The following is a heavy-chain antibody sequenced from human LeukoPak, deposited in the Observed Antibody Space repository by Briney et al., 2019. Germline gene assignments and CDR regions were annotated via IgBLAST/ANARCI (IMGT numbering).Heavy chain of an antibody. CDR2: ISHDGTTT. D-gene: IGHD6-25*01. CDR1: GFTFRNYG. CDR3: AKEPNAYSSGWYFQD. V-gene: IGHV3-30*18. Sequence: GGSLRLSCVTSGFTFRNYGMQWVRQAPGKGLEWVAVISHDGTTTFYADSVKGRFTISRDNSKNTLDLQMDSLKAEDTAVYFCAKEPNAYSSGWYFQDWGQGTLVTVSS. J-gene: IGHJ1*01.